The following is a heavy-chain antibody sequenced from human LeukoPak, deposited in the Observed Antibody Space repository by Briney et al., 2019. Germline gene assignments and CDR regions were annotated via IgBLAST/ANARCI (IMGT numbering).Heavy chain of an antibody. D-gene: IGHD5-18*01. Sequence: SETLSLTCAVYGGSFSGYYWSWLRQPPGKGLEWLGEINHSGSTNYNPSLKSRVTISVDTSKNQFSLKLSSVTAADTAVYYCARDTAMARTPRALRGYYYGMDVWGQGTTVTVSS. V-gene: IGHV4-34*01. CDR2: INHSGST. CDR1: GGSFSGYY. J-gene: IGHJ6*02. CDR3: ARDTAMARTPRALRGYYYGMDV.